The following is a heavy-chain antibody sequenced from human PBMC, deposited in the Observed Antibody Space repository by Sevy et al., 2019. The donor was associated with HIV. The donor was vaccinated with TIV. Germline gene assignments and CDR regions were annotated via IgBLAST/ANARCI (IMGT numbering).Heavy chain of an antibody. J-gene: IGHJ4*02. CDR1: GFTFSTYW. D-gene: IGHD5-18*01. CDR2: IKQDGSEK. V-gene: IGHV3-7*01. Sequence: GGSLRLSCAASGFTFSTYWMSWVRQAPGKGLEWEANIKQDGSEKYYVDSVKGRFTVSRDNAKNSLYLQMSSLRAEDTAVYYCARDLSRVDTAMPSFDYWGQGTLVTVSS. CDR3: ARDLSRVDTAMPSFDY.